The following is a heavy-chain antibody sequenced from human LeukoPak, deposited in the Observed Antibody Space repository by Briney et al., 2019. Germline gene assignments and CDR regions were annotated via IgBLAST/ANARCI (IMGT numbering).Heavy chain of an antibody. D-gene: IGHD1-1*01. V-gene: IGHV3-30*18. J-gene: IGHJ3*02. Sequence: PGGSLRLSCAASGFTFSRYGMHWVRQAPGKGLEWVAVISYDGSNKYYADSVKGRFTISRDNSKNTLYLQMNSLRAEDTAVYYCAKDLDWNDAFDIWGQGTMVTVSS. CDR2: ISYDGSNK. CDR1: GFTFSRYG. CDR3: AKDLDWNDAFDI.